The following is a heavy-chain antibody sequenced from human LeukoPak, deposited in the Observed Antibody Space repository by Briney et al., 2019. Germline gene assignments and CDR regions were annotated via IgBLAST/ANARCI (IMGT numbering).Heavy chain of an antibody. CDR3: ARGGPAMVRGVSVDY. J-gene: IGHJ4*02. CDR1: GGSFSGYY. CDR2: INHSGRT. Sequence: SETLSLTCAVHGGSFSGYYWTWIRQPPGKRLKSIGEINHSGRTNYNPSLKRRVTISVDTSKNQFSLKLSSVTAADTAVYYCARGGPAMVRGVSVDYWGQGTLVTVSS. D-gene: IGHD3-10*01. V-gene: IGHV4-34*01.